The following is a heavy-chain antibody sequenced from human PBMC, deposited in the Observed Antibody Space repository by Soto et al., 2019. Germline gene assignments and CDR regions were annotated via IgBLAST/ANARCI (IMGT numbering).Heavy chain of an antibody. CDR1: GDSISSSF. D-gene: IGHD3-22*01. V-gene: IGHV4-59*01. CDR2: FHYSGST. CDR3: ATSYYYDSRPWFDP. Sequence: SETLSLTCTVSGDSISSSFWSWIRQPPGRGLEWIGYFHYSGSTNYNPSLKSRVTISVDTSKNQFSLKLSSLRSEDTAVYYCATSYYYDSRPWFDPWGQGTLVTVSS. J-gene: IGHJ5*02.